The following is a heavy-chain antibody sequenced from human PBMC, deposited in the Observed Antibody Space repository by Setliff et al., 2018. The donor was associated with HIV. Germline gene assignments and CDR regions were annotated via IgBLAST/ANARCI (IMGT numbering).Heavy chain of an antibody. J-gene: IGHJ5*02. CDR2: IKTKSASYAT. Sequence: GGSLRLSCSASGVTFSDSAMHWVRQAPGKGLEWVGRIKTKSASYATAYGASVKGRFTIFRDDSQNTAYLQMSSLKTEDTAIYFCSASADGDCATTSCSNWFDPWGQGTRVTVSS. CDR1: GVTFSDSA. V-gene: IGHV3-73*01. CDR3: SASADGDCATTSCSNWFDP. D-gene: IGHD2-2*01.